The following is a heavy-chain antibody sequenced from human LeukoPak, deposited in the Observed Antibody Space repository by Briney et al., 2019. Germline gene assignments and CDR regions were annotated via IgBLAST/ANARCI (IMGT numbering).Heavy chain of an antibody. CDR1: GGSFSGYY. Sequence: SETLSLTCAVYGGSFSGYYWSWIRQPPGKGLEWIGEINHSGSTNYNPSLKSRVTISVDTSKNQFSLKLSSVTAADTAVYYCARGTKLRYFPPYWGQGTLVTVSS. CDR3: ARGTKLRYFPPY. V-gene: IGHV4-34*01. D-gene: IGHD3-9*01. CDR2: INHSGST. J-gene: IGHJ4*02.